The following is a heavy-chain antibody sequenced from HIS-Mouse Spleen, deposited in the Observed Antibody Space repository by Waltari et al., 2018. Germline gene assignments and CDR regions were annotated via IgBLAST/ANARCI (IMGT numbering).Heavy chain of an antibody. CDR3: AKPTGIAAAGFDY. J-gene: IGHJ4*02. CDR1: GFTFSSYG. V-gene: IGHV3-30*18. Sequence: QVQLVESGVGVVQPGRSLRLSCAASGFTFSSYGMHWVRLAPGKGLEWVAVISYDGSNKYYADSVKGRFTISRDNSKNTLYLQMNSLRAEDTAVYYCAKPTGIAAAGFDYWGQGTLVTVSS. D-gene: IGHD6-13*01. CDR2: ISYDGSNK.